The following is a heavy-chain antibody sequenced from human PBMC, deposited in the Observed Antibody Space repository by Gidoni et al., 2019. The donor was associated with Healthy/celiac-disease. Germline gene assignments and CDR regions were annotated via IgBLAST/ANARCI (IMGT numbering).Heavy chain of an antibody. D-gene: IGHD1-1*01. CDR1: GGSISSGDYY. J-gene: IGHJ6*02. CDR2: IYYSGST. Sequence: QVQLQESGPGLVKPSQTLSLTCTVSGGSISSGDYYWSWIRQPPGKGLEWIGYIYYSGSTYYNPSLKSRVTISVDTFKNQFSLKLSSVTAADTAVYYCARDLLERPYYYYYGMDVWGQGTTVTVSS. CDR3: ARDLLERPYYYYYGMDV. V-gene: IGHV4-30-4*01.